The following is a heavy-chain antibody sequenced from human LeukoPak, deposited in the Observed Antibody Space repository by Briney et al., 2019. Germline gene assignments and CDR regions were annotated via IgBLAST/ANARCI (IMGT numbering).Heavy chain of an antibody. CDR1: GSTFSSYS. J-gene: IGHJ4*02. D-gene: IGHD2-2*01. Sequence: GGSLRLSCAASGSTFSSYSMNWVRQAPGKGLEWVSSISSSSDYIAYADSVKGRFTISRDNAKNALYLQVNSLRAEDTAVYYCARGVVPAAFDYWGQGTLVTVSS. V-gene: IGHV3-21*01. CDR2: ISSSSDYI. CDR3: ARGVVPAAFDY.